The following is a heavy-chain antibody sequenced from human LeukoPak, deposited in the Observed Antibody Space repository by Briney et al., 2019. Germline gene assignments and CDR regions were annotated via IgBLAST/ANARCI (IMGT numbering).Heavy chain of an antibody. CDR2: IKQDGSEK. Sequence: GGSLRLSCAASGFTFSSYSMNWVRQAPGKGLEWVANIKQDGSEKYYVDSVKGRFTISRDNARNSLSLQMNSLRSEDTAVYYCARVTLLWSFNWFDPWGQGTLVTVSS. CDR1: GFTFSSYS. J-gene: IGHJ5*02. CDR3: ARVTLLWSFNWFDP. D-gene: IGHD2-21*01. V-gene: IGHV3-7*03.